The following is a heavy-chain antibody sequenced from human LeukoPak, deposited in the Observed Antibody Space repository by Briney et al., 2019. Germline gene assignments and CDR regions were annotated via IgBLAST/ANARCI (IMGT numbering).Heavy chain of an antibody. CDR3: AKAGGSSDPWYFDY. J-gene: IGHJ4*02. CDR1: GFTFDDYA. Sequence: PGGSLRLSCAVSGFTFDDYAMHWVRQAPGKGLEWVSGISWNSGSIGYADSVKGRFTISRDNAKNSLYLQMNSLRAEDMALYYCAKAGGSSDPWYFDYWGQGTLVTVSS. D-gene: IGHD2-2*01. CDR2: ISWNSGSI. V-gene: IGHV3-9*03.